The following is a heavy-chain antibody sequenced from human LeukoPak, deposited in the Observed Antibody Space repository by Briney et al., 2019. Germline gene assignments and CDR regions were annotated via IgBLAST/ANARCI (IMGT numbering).Heavy chain of an antibody. CDR1: GGTFSSYA. D-gene: IGHD3-16*02. CDR2: IIPILGIA. Sequence: SVKVSCKASGGTFSSYAISWVRQAPGQGLEWMGRIIPILGIANYAQKFQGRVTITADKSTSTAYMELSSLRSEDTAVYYCNLWGSYRNEQIFDYWGQGTLATVSS. CDR3: NLWGSYRNEQIFDY. J-gene: IGHJ4*02. V-gene: IGHV1-69*04.